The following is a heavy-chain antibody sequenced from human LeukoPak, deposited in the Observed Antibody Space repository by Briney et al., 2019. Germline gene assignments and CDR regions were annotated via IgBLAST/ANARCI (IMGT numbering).Heavy chain of an antibody. CDR3: ARPQQQLVMNWFDP. CDR1: GDSISSGDYY. CDR2: ISSSGST. Sequence: SETLSLTCTVSGDSISSGDYYWSWIRQPAGKGLEWIGRISSSGSTNYNPSLKSRVTISVDTSKNQFSLKLSSVTAADTAVYYCARPQQQLVMNWFDPWGQGTLVTVSS. V-gene: IGHV4-61*02. J-gene: IGHJ5*02. D-gene: IGHD6-13*01.